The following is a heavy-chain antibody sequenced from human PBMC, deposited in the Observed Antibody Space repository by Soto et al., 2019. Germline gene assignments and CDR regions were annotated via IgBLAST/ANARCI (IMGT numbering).Heavy chain of an antibody. CDR3: ARMGAYSQALDS. CDR2: SYYAGTT. J-gene: IGHJ4*02. V-gene: IGHV4-59*08. D-gene: IGHD2-15*01. Sequence: QVQLQESGPGLVKPSETLSLRCTVSDGAISPNYWTWIRQPPGRGLEWIGYSYYAGTTTNNPSLNSGAATSVDTSKHEVSLKLTSVTAADTAVYYSARMGAYSQALDSWGQGTLVTVSS. CDR1: DGAISPNY.